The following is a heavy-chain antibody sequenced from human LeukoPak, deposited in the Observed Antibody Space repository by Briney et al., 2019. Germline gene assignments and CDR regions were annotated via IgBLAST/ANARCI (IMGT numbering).Heavy chain of an antibody. Sequence: GGSLRLSCAASGFTFDDYAMHWVRQAPGKGLEWVSGISWNSGSIGYADSVKGRFTISRDNAKNSVYLQMNGLTDEDTAVYYCARGGGSGRYGLPFDSWGQGTLVTVSS. D-gene: IGHD6-13*01. V-gene: IGHV3-9*01. CDR3: ARGGGSGRYGLPFDS. CDR2: ISWNSGSI. J-gene: IGHJ4*02. CDR1: GFTFDDYA.